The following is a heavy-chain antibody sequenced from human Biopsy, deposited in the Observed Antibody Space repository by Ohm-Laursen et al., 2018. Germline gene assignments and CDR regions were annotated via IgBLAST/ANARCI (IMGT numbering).Heavy chain of an antibody. CDR3: ARDYDTSGYYYVS. J-gene: IGHJ5*02. V-gene: IGHV4-39*01. Sequence: TLSLTCAVSGGSISNNNYYWGWIRQPPGKGLEWIGSIFYRGSTHYKPSLKSRVNISVDTAKNQFSLKLNSVTAADTAVYYCARDYDTSGYYYVSWGQGTLVTVSS. D-gene: IGHD3-22*01. CDR1: GGSISNNNYY. CDR2: IFYRGST.